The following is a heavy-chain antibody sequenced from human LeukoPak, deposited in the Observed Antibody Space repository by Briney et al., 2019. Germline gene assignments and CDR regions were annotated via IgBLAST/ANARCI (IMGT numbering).Heavy chain of an antibody. J-gene: IGHJ4*02. Sequence: GGSLRLSCAASGFTFSSCSMNWVRQAPGKGLEWVSSISSSSSYIYYADSVKGRFTISRDNAKNSLYLQMNSLRAEDTAVYYCARDLVGYPDYWGQGTLVTVSS. CDR3: ARDLVGYPDY. V-gene: IGHV3-21*01. D-gene: IGHD2-15*01. CDR2: ISSSSSYI. CDR1: GFTFSSCS.